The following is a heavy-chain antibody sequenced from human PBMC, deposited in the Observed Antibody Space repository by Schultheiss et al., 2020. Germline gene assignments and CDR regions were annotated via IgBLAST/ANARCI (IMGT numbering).Heavy chain of an antibody. CDR3: ARRRRGGYGFDP. J-gene: IGHJ5*02. Sequence: SETLSLTCAVYGGSFSGYYWSWIRQPPGKGLEWIGSIYYSGSTYYNPSLKSRVTISVDTSKNQFSLKLSSVTAADTAVYYCARRRRGGYGFDPWGQGTLVTVSS. V-gene: IGHV4-34*01. D-gene: IGHD3-16*01. CDR2: IYYSGST. CDR1: GGSFSGYY.